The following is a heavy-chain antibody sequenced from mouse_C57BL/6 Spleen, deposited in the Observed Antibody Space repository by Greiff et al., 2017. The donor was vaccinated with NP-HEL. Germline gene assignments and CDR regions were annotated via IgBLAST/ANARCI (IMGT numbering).Heavy chain of an antibody. D-gene: IGHD2-5*01. CDR2: IYPSDSET. CDR3: ARFDSNYGAMDY. J-gene: IGHJ4*01. V-gene: IGHV1-61*01. Sequence: QVQLQQPGAELVRPGSSVKLSCKASGYTFTSYWMDWVKQRPGQGLEWIGNIYPSDSETHYNQKFKDKATLTVDKSSSTAYMQLSSLTSEDSAVYYCARFDSNYGAMDYWGQGTSVTVSS. CDR1: GYTFTSYW.